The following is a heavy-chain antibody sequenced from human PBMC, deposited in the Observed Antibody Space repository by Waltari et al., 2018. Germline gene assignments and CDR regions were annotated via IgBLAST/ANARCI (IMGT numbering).Heavy chain of an antibody. Sequence: QVQLVQSGAEVKKPGASVKVSCKASGYTFTSYYMHWVRQAPGQGLEWMGIINPSGGSTSYAQKFQGRVTMTRDTSTSTVYMELSSLRSEDTAVYYCARVFRSIGRFDAFDIWGQGTMVTVSS. CDR3: ARVFRSIGRFDAFDI. CDR2: INPSGGST. J-gene: IGHJ3*02. D-gene: IGHD1-26*01. CDR1: GYTFTSYY. V-gene: IGHV1-46*01.